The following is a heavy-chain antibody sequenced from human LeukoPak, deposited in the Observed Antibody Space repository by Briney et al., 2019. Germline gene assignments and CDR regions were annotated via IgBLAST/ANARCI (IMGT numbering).Heavy chain of an antibody. J-gene: IGHJ6*02. CDR1: GFTFSSYS. Sequence: PGGSLRLSCAASGFTFSSYSMNWVRQAPGKGLEWVSSISSSSSYIYYADSVKGRFTISRDNAKNSLYLQMNSLRAEDTAVYYCARDPSTSQEGYGMDVWGQGTTVTVPS. D-gene: IGHD2-2*01. CDR3: ARDPSTSQEGYGMDV. CDR2: ISSSSSYI. V-gene: IGHV3-21*01.